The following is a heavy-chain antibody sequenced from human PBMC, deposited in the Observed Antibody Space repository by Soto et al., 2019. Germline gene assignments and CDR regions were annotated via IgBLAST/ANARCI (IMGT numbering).Heavy chain of an antibody. CDR3: ASPIYDSDTRPNCQHYFDS. J-gene: IGHJ4*01. D-gene: IGHD6-6*01. Sequence: PGESLKISCKCSGYSFTSYWISWVRQMPGKGLEWMGRIDPSDSYTNYSPSFQGHVTISADKSIRTVFLQWSSLTASDTAMYYCASPIYDSDTRPNCQHYFDSCGHGTPVTVSP. CDR1: GYSFTSYW. V-gene: IGHV5-10-1*01. CDR2: IDPSDSYT.